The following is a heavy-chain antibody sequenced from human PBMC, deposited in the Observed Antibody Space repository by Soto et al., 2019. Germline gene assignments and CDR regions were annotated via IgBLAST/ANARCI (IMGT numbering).Heavy chain of an antibody. J-gene: IGHJ5*02. CDR3: AEDGSPLHP. V-gene: IGHV3-23*01. CDR1: GFSFSNYA. CDR2: IRGSGGTI. Sequence: GGSLRLACAASGFSFSNYAMNWVRQAPGKGLEWVSAIRGSGGTIYYADSVKGRFTISRDNSKNTLYLEMNSLRAEDTAVYYCAEDGSPLHPWGQGTLVTVSS.